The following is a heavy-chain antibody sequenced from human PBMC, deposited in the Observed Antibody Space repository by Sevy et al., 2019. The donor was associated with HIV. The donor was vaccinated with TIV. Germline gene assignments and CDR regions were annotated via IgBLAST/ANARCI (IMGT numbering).Heavy chain of an antibody. V-gene: IGHV3-21*01. Sequence: GGSLRLSCAASGFTFSSYSMNWVRQAPGKGLEWVSSISSSGSYMYYADSVKGRFTISRDNAENSLYLQMNSLRAEDTAVYYCAGGDMTTVTKFDFWGQGTLVTVSS. J-gene: IGHJ4*02. CDR3: AGGDMTTVTKFDF. CDR2: ISSSGSYM. CDR1: GFTFSSYS. D-gene: IGHD4-17*01.